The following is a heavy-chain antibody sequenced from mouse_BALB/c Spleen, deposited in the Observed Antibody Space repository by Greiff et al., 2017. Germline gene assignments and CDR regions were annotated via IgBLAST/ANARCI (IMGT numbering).Heavy chain of an antibody. CDR3: ARGVYPPFDY. CDR1: GFTFSSFG. V-gene: IGHV5-17*02. D-gene: IGHD5-1-1*01. CDR2: ISSGSSTI. Sequence: DVKLVESGGGLVQPGGSRKLSCAASGFTFSSFGMHWVRQAPEKGLEWVAYISSGSSTIYYADTVKGRFTISRDNPKNTLFLQMTILRSEDAAMFLCARGVYPPFDYGGKGTTLTVSS. J-gene: IGHJ2*01.